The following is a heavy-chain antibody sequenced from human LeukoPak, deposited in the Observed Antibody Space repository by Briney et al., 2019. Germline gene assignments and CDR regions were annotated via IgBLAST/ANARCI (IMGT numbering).Heavy chain of an antibody. Sequence: SEALSLTCMVSGGCISNYFRSWLGPPPGEGLEWIGYISNSGSTNYNPSLKSRVTISVDTSKNQLSLKLSSETAADTAVYHCVRLQPNTGEWAFDIWGQGTMVSVSS. CDR3: VRLQPNTGEWAFDI. CDR2: ISNSGST. D-gene: IGHD1-1*01. V-gene: IGHV4-59*01. J-gene: IGHJ3*02. CDR1: GGCISNYF.